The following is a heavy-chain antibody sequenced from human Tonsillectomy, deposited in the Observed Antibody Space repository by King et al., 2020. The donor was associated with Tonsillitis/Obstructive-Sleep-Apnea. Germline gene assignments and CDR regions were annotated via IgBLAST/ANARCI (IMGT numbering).Heavy chain of an antibody. D-gene: IGHD2-8*01. CDR3: ARVGYCTNGVCYSRDRYFYGLDV. V-gene: IGHV1-2*02. Sequence: QLVQSGAEVKKPGASVKVSCKASGYTFTGYYMHWVRQAPGQGLEWMGWINPDSGGRKYAQKFQGRVTMTRDTSISTVYMELSRLRSDDTALYYCARVGYCTNGVCYSRDRYFYGLDVWGQGTTVTVSS. CDR2: INPDSGGR. J-gene: IGHJ6*02. CDR1: GYTFTGYY.